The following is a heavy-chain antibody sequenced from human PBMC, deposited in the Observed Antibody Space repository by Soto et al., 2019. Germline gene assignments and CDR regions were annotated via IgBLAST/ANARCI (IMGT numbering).Heavy chain of an antibody. CDR2: ISYDGSNK. J-gene: IGHJ4*02. Sequence: GGSLRLSCAASGFTFSSYGMHWVRQAPGKGLEWVAVISYDGSNKYYADSVKGRFTISRDNSKNTLYLQMNSLRAEDTAVYYCAKAHLCSSTSCYAHGEESWGQGTLVTVSS. CDR1: GFTFSSYG. D-gene: IGHD2-2*01. CDR3: AKAHLCSSTSCYAHGEES. V-gene: IGHV3-30*18.